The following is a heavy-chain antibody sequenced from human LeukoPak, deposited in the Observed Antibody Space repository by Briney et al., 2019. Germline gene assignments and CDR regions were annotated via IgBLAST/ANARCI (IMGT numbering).Heavy chain of an antibody. Sequence: GGSLRLSCAASGFTFSSYGMHWVRQAPGKGLEWVAFIRYDGSNKYYADSVKGRFTISRDNSKNTLYLQMNSLRAEDTAVYYCARDGFRGYYGSGSYYNVIGTVNWFDPWGQGTLVTVSS. CDR2: IRYDGSNK. D-gene: IGHD3-10*01. CDR1: GFTFSSYG. CDR3: ARDGFRGYYGSGSYYNVIGTVNWFDP. V-gene: IGHV3-30*02. J-gene: IGHJ5*02.